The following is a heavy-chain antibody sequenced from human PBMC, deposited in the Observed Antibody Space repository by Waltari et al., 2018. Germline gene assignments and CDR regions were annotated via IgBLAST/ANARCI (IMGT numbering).Heavy chain of an antibody. V-gene: IGHV1-18*04. J-gene: IGHJ2*01. D-gene: IGHD3-16*01. CDR3: ARGLYDYSRYYLDI. CDR1: GYSFINTG. CDR2: IRVYSANT. Sequence: QLVQSGNEVKVPGASVKVSCEASGYSFINTGLSWVRHVPGQGIEWMGWIRVYSANTDSSPKFQGILTLTADTSTSTAYLELRSLRSDDTAVYFCARGLYDYSRYYLDIWGRGTLVTVSS.